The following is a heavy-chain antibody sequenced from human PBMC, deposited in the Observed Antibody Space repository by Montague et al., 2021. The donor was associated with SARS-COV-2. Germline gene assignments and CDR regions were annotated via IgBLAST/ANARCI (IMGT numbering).Heavy chain of an antibody. D-gene: IGHD6-13*01. V-gene: IGHV4-59*01. CDR2: IYNSGST. CDR1: GGSISRYS. Sequence: SETLSLTCTVSGGSISRYSWTWIRQPPGKGLELIGYIYNSGSTNYNPSLTSRVTISVDTSKNQFSLKLSSVAAADTAVYYCARVGRGSSWYEVAFDIWGQGTMVTVSS. CDR3: ARVGRGSSWYEVAFDI. J-gene: IGHJ3*02.